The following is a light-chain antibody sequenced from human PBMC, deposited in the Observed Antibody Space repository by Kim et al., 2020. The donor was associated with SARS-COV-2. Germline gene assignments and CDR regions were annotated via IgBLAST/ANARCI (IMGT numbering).Light chain of an antibody. J-gene: IGLJ3*02. CDR1: NNDIGAYDY. CDR2: DVN. V-gene: IGLV2-14*03. CDR3: SSYTTDATWV. Sequence: GQSITISCTETNNDIGAYDYVSWYQLPPGYAPKLIIYDVNERPSGISDRFSGSKFDNTASLTISGLQAEDAVDYYCSSYTTDATWVFGGGTKVTVL.